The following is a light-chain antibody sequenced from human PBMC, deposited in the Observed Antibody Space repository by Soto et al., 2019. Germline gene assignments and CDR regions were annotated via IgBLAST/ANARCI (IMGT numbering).Light chain of an antibody. Sequence: QSVLTQPPSVSGSPGQSVTISCTGTSSDVGSYNRVSWYQQSPGTAPKLMIYEVTNRPPGVPDRFSGSKSGNTASLTISGLQAEDEADYYCSSYTSIAVIFGGGTKLTVL. CDR1: SSDVGSYNR. CDR2: EVT. V-gene: IGLV2-18*02. J-gene: IGLJ2*01. CDR3: SSYTSIAVI.